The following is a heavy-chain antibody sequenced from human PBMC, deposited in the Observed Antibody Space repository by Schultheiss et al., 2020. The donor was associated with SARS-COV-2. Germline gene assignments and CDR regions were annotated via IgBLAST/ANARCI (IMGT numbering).Heavy chain of an antibody. D-gene: IGHD6-13*01. Sequence: SETLSLTCTVSGGSISSSSYYWGWIRQPPGKGLEWIGSIYYSGSTYYNPSLKSRVTISVDTSKNQFSLKLSSVTAADTAVYYCARHQGEQQLVPDVGYYYYYYGMDVWGQGTMVTVSS. CDR3: ARHQGEQQLVPDVGYYYYYYGMDV. CDR1: GGSISSSSYY. CDR2: IYYSGST. V-gene: IGHV4-39*01. J-gene: IGHJ6*02.